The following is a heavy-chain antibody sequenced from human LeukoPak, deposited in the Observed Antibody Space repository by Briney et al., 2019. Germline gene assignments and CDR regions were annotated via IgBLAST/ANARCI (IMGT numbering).Heavy chain of an antibody. CDR3: ARVDGAYYYDSSGYYPTLFY. CDR1: GRFFKGYY. J-gene: IGHJ4*02. CDR2: IYYSGNT. V-gene: IGHV4-59*01. D-gene: IGHD3-22*01. Sequence: SETLTLTCAVYGRFFKGYYWRWIRQPPGKGLEWVGYIYYSGNTNYNPSLKSRVTISVQSSKTQFYLKLSSVTAADTARYYCARVDGAYYYDSSGYYPTLFYWGQGTLVTVSS.